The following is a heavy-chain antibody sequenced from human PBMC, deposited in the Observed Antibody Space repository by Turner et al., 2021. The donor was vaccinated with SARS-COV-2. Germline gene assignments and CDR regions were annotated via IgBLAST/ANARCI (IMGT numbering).Heavy chain of an antibody. CDR3: AKQGGGYSYGYSYFDY. CDR2: ITYDGSNK. V-gene: IGHV3-30*18. Sequence: QVPLGESGGGVVQPGRVLRPPRCAPGFTFSNYGMHWVRQAPGKGLEWVAVITYDGSNKYYADSVKGRFTISRDNSKNTLYLQMNSLRAEDTAVYYCAKQGGGYSYGYSYFDYWGQGTLVTVSS. D-gene: IGHD5-18*01. CDR1: GFTFSNYG. J-gene: IGHJ4*02.